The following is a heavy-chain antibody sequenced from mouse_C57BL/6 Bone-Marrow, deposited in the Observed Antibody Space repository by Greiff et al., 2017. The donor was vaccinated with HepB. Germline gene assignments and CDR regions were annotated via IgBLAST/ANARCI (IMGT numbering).Heavy chain of an antibody. CDR1: GYTFTSYW. V-gene: IGHV1-61*01. CDR3: TINYGGVGTMDY. Sequence: QVQLQQPGAELVRPGSSVKLSCKASGYTFTSYWMDWVKQRPGQGLEWIGNIYPSDSETHYNQKFKDKATLTVDKSSSTAYMQLSSLTSEDSAVYYCTINYGGVGTMDYWGQGTSVTVSS. D-gene: IGHD1-1*01. CDR2: IYPSDSET. J-gene: IGHJ4*01.